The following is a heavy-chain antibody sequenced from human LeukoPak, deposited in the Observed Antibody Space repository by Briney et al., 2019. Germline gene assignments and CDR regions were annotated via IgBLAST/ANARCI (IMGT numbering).Heavy chain of an antibody. CDR3: ARAPRVYGGRYFDY. CDR1: GGSSSGYY. J-gene: IGHJ4*02. CDR2: INHSGST. V-gene: IGHV4-34*01. D-gene: IGHD4-23*01. Sequence: SETLSLTCAVYGGSSSGYYWSWIRQPPGKGLEWIGEINHSGSTNYNPSLKSRVTISVDTSKNQFSLKLSSVTAADTAVHYCARAPRVYGGRYFDYWGQGTLVTVSS.